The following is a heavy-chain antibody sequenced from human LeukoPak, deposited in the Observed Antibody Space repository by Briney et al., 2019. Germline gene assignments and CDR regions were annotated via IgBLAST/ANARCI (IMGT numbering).Heavy chain of an antibody. Sequence: GGSLRLSCAASGFTFSGYWMSWVRQTPEKGLEWVANIKQDGYEKYYVDSVKGRFTISRDNAKNSLYLQMNSLRAEDTAVYYCARDGRIVPYYFDYWGQGTLVTVSS. J-gene: IGHJ4*02. CDR3: ARDGRIVPYYFDY. CDR2: IKQDGYEK. D-gene: IGHD1-26*01. CDR1: GFTFSGYW. V-gene: IGHV3-7*03.